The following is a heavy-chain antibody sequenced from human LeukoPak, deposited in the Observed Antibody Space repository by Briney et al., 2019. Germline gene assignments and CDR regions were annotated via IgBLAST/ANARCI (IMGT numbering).Heavy chain of an antibody. CDR3: ARDLLGDY. Sequence: GGTLRLSCAPSGFTSRAYGMTWVPRPPGKGLEWVSSIRSSISYIYYADSVKGRFTISRDNAKNSLYLQMNSVRAEDTAVYYCARDLLGDYWGQGTLVTVSS. J-gene: IGHJ4*02. V-gene: IGHV3-21*01. CDR1: GFTSRAYG. CDR2: IRSSISYI.